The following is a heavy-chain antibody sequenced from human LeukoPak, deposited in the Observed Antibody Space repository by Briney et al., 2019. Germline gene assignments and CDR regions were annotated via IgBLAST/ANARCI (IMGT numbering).Heavy chain of an antibody. J-gene: IGHJ5*02. V-gene: IGHV3-21*01. CDR3: ARADCSGSTCYLRRSWFDP. CDR2: ISTSSRDI. D-gene: IGHD2-2*01. Sequence: GGSLRLSCAASGFTLSTFDMNWVRQAPGKGLEWVSSISTSSRDIYYRDSVKGRFPISRDDAKNSLYLQMNSLRVEDTAVYYCARADCSGSTCYLRRSWFDPWGQGTLVTVSS. CDR1: GFTLSTFD.